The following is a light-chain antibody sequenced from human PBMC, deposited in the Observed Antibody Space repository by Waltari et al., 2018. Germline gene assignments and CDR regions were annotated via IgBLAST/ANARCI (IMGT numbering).Light chain of an antibody. J-gene: IGKJ4*01. Sequence: DIQMTQSPSTLSASVGDRVIFSCRASQSISKWLAWYQQKPGKAPKLLIYHASTLESWVPSRFSGRGSGTEFTLTISSLQPEDFATYYCQQYNSYSLLSFGGGTKVEIK. CDR1: QSISKW. V-gene: IGKV1-5*03. CDR3: QQYNSYSLLS. CDR2: HAS.